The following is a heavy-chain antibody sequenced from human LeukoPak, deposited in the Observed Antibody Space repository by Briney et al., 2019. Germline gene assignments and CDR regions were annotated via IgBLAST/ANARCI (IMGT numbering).Heavy chain of an antibody. J-gene: IGHJ4*02. CDR2: AYFTGST. CDR1: GGSVSSSSSY. Sequence: SETLSLTCTVSGGSVSSSSSYWGWIRQPPGKGLEWIGSAYFTGSTNYNPSLKTRVSISLDTSKNQFSLRLTSVTASDTAVYYCARTGSYDTNGLDSWGQGTLVIVSS. V-gene: IGHV4-39*01. D-gene: IGHD2-8*01. CDR3: ARTGSYDTNGLDS.